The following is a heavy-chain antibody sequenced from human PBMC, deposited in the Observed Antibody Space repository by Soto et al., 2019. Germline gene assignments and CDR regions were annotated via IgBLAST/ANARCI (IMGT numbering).Heavy chain of an antibody. J-gene: IGHJ4*02. Sequence: SETLSLTCTVSGGSISSYYWSWIRQPPGKGLEWIGYIYYSGSTNYNPSLKSRVTISVDTSKNQFSLKLSSVTAADTAVYYCARFASGTMVRGPFDYWGQGTLVTVSS. CDR1: GGSISSYY. CDR3: ARFASGTMVRGPFDY. V-gene: IGHV4-59*01. D-gene: IGHD3-10*01. CDR2: IYYSGST.